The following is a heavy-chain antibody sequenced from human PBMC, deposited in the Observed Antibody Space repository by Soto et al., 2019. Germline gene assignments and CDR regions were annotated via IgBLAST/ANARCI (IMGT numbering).Heavy chain of an antibody. J-gene: IGHJ6*02. CDR1: GCTFSSYA. CDR3: ARPADIVVVPAARSTREYYYYYGMDV. D-gene: IGHD2-2*01. V-gene: IGHV1-69*13. CDR2: IILIFGTA. Sequence: SSVKLSCKASGCTFSSYAISWVRQAPGQGLEWMGGIILIFGTANYAQKFQGRVTITADESTSTAYMELSSLRSEDTAVYYCARPADIVVVPAARSTREYYYYYGMDVWGQGTTVTVSS.